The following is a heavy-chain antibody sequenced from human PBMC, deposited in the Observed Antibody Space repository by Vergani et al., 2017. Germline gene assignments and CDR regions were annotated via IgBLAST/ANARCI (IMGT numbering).Heavy chain of an antibody. Sequence: QLQLQESGPGLVKPSQTLSLTCTVSGGSLSGSLYYWAWIRQPAGKGLDWIGSISYSGATYSNPSLKSRLTMSVDTSRNQFSLRLPSVIAADTAIYYCARMGGYDEGDAFRIGYFDSWGPGILVTVSS. D-gene: IGHD3-22*01. CDR1: GGSLSGSLYY. CDR3: ARMGGYDEGDAFRIGYFDS. J-gene: IGHJ4*02. V-gene: IGHV4-39*01. CDR2: ISYSGAT.